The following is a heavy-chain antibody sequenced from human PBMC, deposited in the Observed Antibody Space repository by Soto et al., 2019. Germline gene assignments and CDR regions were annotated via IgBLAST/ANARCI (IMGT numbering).Heavy chain of an antibody. D-gene: IGHD6-13*01. CDR2: ISWNSGSI. CDR3: AKDMAHSSSWYGGWFDP. CDR1: GFTFDDYA. V-gene: IGHV3-9*01. J-gene: IGHJ5*02. Sequence: EVQLVESGGGLVQPGRSLRLSCAASGFTFDDYAMHWVRQAPGKGLEWVSGISWNSGSIGYADSVKGRFTISRDNAKNSRYLQMNSLRAEDTALYYCAKDMAHSSSWYGGWFDPWGQGTLVTVSS.